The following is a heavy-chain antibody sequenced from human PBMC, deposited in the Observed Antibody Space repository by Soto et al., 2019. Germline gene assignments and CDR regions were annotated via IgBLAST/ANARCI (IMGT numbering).Heavy chain of an antibody. CDR1: GLTFSSYS. D-gene: IGHD2-15*01. CDR3: ARAAADGMDV. V-gene: IGHV3-21*01. Sequence: PGGSLRLSCAASGLTFSSYSMNWVRQAPGKGLEWVSSISSSSSYIYYADSVKGRFTISRDNAKNSLYLQMNSLRAEDTAVYYCARAAADGMDVWGQGTTVTVSS. J-gene: IGHJ6*02. CDR2: ISSSSSYI.